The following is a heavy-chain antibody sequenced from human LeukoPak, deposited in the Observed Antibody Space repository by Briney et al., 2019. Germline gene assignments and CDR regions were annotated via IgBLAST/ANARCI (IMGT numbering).Heavy chain of an antibody. J-gene: IGHJ4*02. V-gene: IGHV1-69*05. CDR2: IIPIFGTA. D-gene: IGHD5-18*01. CDR3: ACGYSYGSFDY. CDR1: GGTFSSYT. Sequence: ASVKVSCKASGGTFSSYTISWVRQAPGQGLEWMGRIIPIFGTANYAQKFQGRVTITTDESTSTAYMELSSLRSEDTAVYYCACGYSYGSFDYWGQGTLVTVSS.